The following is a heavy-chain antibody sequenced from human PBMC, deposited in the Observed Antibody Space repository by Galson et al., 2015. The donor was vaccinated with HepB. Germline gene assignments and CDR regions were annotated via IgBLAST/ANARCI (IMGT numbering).Heavy chain of an antibody. V-gene: IGHV3-30*04. CDR2: ISYDGSNK. Sequence: SLRLSCAASGFTFISYAMYWVRQAPGKGLEWVAVISYDGSNKYYADSMKGRFTISRDNSKNTLYLQMNSLRREDTDVYYCGRGGLRAVAGTKGDYWGQGTLVTVSS. J-gene: IGHJ4*02. D-gene: IGHD6-19*01. CDR1: GFTFISYA. CDR3: GRGGLRAVAGTKGDY.